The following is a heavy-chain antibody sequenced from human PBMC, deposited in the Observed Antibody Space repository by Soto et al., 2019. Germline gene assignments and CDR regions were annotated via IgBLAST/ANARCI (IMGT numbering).Heavy chain of an antibody. CDR3: ARPYSNSWSTYFDY. CDR1: GYSFTNYF. V-gene: IGHV1-3*04. Sequence: GASVKVSCKTSGYSFTNYFMHWVRQAPGQRLEWMGWINTGNGDTKYSQQFQGRVTIARDTSASTTYMELSSLRSEDTAVYYCARPYSNSWSTYFDYWGQGTLVTVSS. CDR2: INTGNGDT. D-gene: IGHD6-13*01. J-gene: IGHJ4*02.